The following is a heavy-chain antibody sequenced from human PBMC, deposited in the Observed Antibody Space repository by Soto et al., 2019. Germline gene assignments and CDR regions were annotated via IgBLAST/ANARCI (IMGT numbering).Heavy chain of an antibody. D-gene: IGHD3-16*01. V-gene: IGHV4-59*08. CDR3: ARHWDGGCLGS. CDR2: IYYSGSI. Sequence: QVQLQESGPGLVKPSETLSLTCTVSGGSISSDYWSWIRQPPGKGLEWIGYIYYSGSINYNPSLESRVAISGDTSRFQFSRQLTSVTAAGTAVYSCARHWDGGCLGSWGQGTLVTVSS. J-gene: IGHJ5*02. CDR1: GGSISSDY.